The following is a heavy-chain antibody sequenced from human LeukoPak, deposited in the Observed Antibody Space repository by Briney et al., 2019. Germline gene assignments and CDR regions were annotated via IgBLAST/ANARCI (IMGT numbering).Heavy chain of an antibody. CDR2: ISSSSSYI. V-gene: IGHV3-21*01. Sequence: PGGSLGLSCAASGFRFDFGGYAMSWVRQAPGKGLEWVSSISSSSSYIYYADSVKGRFTISRDNAKNSLYLQMNSLRAEDTAVYYCARFWYGGDYWGQGTLVTVSS. D-gene: IGHD4-23*01. CDR3: ARFWYGGDY. CDR1: GFRFDFGGYA. J-gene: IGHJ4*02.